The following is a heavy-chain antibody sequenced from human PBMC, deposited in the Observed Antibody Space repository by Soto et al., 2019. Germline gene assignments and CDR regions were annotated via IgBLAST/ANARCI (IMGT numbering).Heavy chain of an antibody. Sequence: SETLSLTCTVSGGSISSYYWSWIRQPPGKGLEWIGYIYYSGSTNYNPSLKSRVTISVDTSKNQFSLKLSSVTAADTAVYYCARATISNDYGDYFIDYWGQGTLVTVSS. CDR3: ARATISNDYGDYFIDY. D-gene: IGHD4-17*01. CDR1: GGSISSYY. V-gene: IGHV4-59*01. J-gene: IGHJ4*02. CDR2: IYYSGST.